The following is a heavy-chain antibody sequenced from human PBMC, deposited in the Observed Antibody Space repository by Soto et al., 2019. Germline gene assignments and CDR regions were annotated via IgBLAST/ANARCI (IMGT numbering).Heavy chain of an antibody. CDR3: ANLPLYGSGFDC. Sequence: EVQLVESGGGLVQPGRSLRLSCAASGFTFEDYAIHWVRQAPGRGLEWVAGISWNGASIGYADSVKGRFTISRDNAKNSLHLQMNSLRSEDTALYYCANLPLYGSGFDCWGQGTLVTVSS. D-gene: IGHD3-10*01. CDR1: GFTFEDYA. CDR2: ISWNGASI. J-gene: IGHJ4*02. V-gene: IGHV3-9*01.